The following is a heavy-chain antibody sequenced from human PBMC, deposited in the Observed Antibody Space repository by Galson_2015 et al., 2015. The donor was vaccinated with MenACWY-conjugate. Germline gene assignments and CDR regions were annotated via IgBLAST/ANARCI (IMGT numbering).Heavy chain of an antibody. Sequence: SLRLSCAASGFTFSDYYMSWIRQAPGKGQEWVAYISSGHIYSNHADSVKGRFTISRDNAKNSLFLQMNSLRAEDTAVYFCARTPRSYSGYTFEKWGQGTLVTVSS. CDR2: ISSGHIYS. D-gene: IGHD5-12*01. V-gene: IGHV3-11*06. CDR1: GFTFSDYY. J-gene: IGHJ4*02. CDR3: ARTPRSYSGYTFEK.